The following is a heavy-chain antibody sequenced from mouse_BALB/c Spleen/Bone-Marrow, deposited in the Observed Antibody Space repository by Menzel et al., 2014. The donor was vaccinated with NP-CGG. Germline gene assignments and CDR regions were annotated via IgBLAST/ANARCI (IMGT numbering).Heavy chain of an antibody. CDR2: INPASSTI. V-gene: IGHV4-1*02. Sequence: EVKLMESGGGLVQPGGPLKLSCAASGFDFSRYWMTWVRQAPGKGLEWIGEINPASSTINYTPSLKDKFIISRDNAKNTLYLQMSKVRSEDTALYYCAKNYYYGYVAYWGQGTLVTVSA. CDR3: AKNYYYGYVAY. D-gene: IGHD1-2*01. CDR1: GFDFSRYW. J-gene: IGHJ3*01.